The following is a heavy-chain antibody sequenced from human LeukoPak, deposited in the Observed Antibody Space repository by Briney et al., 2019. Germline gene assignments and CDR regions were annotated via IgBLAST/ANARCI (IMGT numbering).Heavy chain of an antibody. V-gene: IGHV4-4*07. CDR2: IYTSGST. J-gene: IGHJ4*02. CDR3: ARTRHIEYGDYFDY. Sequence: SGTLSLTCTVSGGSISSYYWSWIRQPAGKGLEWIGRIYTSGSTNYNPSLKSRVTMSVDTSKNQFSLKLSSVTAADTAVYYCARTRHIEYGDYFDYWSQGTLVTVSS. CDR1: GGSISSYY. D-gene: IGHD4-17*01.